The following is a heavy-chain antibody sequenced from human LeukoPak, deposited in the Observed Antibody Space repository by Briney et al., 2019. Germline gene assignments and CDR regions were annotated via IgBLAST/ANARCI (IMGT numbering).Heavy chain of an antibody. V-gene: IGHV3-33*01. Sequence: GGSLRLSCAASGFTFSSYGMHWVRQAPGKGLEWVAVIWYDGSNKYYADSVKGRFTISRDNSKNTLYLQMNSLRAEDTAVYYCARQRFLEWYFDYWGQGTLVTVSS. CDR1: GFTFSSYG. CDR2: IWYDGSNK. D-gene: IGHD3-3*01. CDR3: ARQRFLEWYFDY. J-gene: IGHJ4*02.